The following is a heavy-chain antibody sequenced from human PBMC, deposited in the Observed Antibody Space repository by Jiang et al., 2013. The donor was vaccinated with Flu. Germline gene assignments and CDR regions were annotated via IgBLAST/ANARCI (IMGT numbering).Heavy chain of an antibody. CDR3: ARVDYSYHYALDV. CDR2: IFYSGST. V-gene: IGHV4-31*03. Sequence: PGLVKPSQTLSLTCTVSGDSITRGAFYWSWVRQHPGKGLEWIGYIFYSGSTHYNPSLESRVIISVDTSKNQFSLRLRSVTAADTAVYFCARVDYSYHYALDVWGQGTTVIVSS. CDR1: GDSITRGAFY. J-gene: IGHJ6*02. D-gene: IGHD2-21*01.